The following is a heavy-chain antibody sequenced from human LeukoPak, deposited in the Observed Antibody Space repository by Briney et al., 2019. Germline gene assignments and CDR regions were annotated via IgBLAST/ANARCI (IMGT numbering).Heavy chain of an antibody. D-gene: IGHD7-27*01. Sequence: SETLSLTCTVSGGSISSSYWSWIRQPPGKGLEWIGYISDSGSTNYNPSLKSRVTISVDTSKNQFSLRLTSVTAADTAVYYCARRSNWGPSNWFDPWGQGTLVTVSS. V-gene: IGHV4-59*01. CDR1: GGSISSSY. CDR3: ARRSNWGPSNWFDP. J-gene: IGHJ5*02. CDR2: ISDSGST.